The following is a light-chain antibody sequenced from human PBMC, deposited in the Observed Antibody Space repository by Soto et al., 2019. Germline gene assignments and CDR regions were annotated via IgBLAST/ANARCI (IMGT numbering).Light chain of an antibody. CDR1: QSISTGY. CDR3: QQYGSSPFS. Sequence: EILLTQSPGTLSLSPGERATLSCRASQSISTGYLAWYQQKPGQAPRLLIYGASSKSTGIPDRFSGSGSGTDFTLTISRLEPEDFAVYYCQQYGSSPFSFGPATEVDI. CDR2: GAS. J-gene: IGKJ3*01. V-gene: IGKV3-20*01.